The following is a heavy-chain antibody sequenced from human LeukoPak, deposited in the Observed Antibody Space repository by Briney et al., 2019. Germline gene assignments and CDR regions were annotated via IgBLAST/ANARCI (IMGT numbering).Heavy chain of an antibody. CDR1: GYSFPSYG. CDR2: ISPYNDNT. V-gene: IGHV1-18*01. J-gene: IGHJ4*02. CDR3: ARHFYGSGTYYHFDY. D-gene: IGHD3-10*01. Sequence: GASVKVSWKASGYSFPSYGISWVRQAPGRGPEWMGWISPYNDNTNYAQKLQGRATLTTDTSTSTAYMELRSLRTDDTAVYYCARHFYGSGTYYHFDYWGQGTLVTVSS.